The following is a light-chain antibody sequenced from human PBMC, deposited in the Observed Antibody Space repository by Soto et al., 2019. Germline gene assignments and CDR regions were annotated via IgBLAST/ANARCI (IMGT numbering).Light chain of an antibody. V-gene: IGKV1-5*03. CDR3: QQYKTYSRT. CDR1: QNINSW. J-gene: IGKJ1*01. Sequence: DIPMTQSPSTLSASVGDRVTITCRASQNINSWLAWYQQKPGKAPKVLIYKASNLESGVPSRFSGSGSGTEFTLTISSLQPDDFAAYYCQQYKTYSRTFGQGTKVEI. CDR2: KAS.